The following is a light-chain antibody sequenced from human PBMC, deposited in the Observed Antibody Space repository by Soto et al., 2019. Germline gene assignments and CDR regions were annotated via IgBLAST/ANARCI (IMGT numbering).Light chain of an antibody. CDR2: GAS. Sequence: EIVLTQSPGTLSLSPGERATLSCRASQSVTSSSLAWYQQKPGQAPRLLIYGASSRAIGIPDRFSGSGSGADFTLTISRLEPEYFAVYYCQQHSSSPPAYTFGQGTKLE. CDR3: QQHSSSPPAYT. CDR1: QSVTSSS. V-gene: IGKV3-20*01. J-gene: IGKJ2*01.